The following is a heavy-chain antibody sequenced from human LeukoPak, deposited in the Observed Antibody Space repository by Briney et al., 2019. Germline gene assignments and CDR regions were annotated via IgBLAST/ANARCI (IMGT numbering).Heavy chain of an antibody. CDR3: ARVPFVVMGVTGNWFDP. V-gene: IGHV7-4-1*02. Sequence: GASVKVSCKASGYTFTNYAINWVRQAPGQGLEGMGWINTNTGNPTYAQGFTGRFVFSLDTFVSTAYLQISSLKADDTAVYYCARVPFVVMGVTGNWFDPWGQGTLVTVSS. CDR1: GYTFTNYA. D-gene: IGHD2-8*01. CDR2: INTNTGNP. J-gene: IGHJ5*02.